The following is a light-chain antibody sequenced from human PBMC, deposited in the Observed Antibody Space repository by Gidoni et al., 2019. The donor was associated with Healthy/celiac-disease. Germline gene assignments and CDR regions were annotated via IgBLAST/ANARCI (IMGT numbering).Light chain of an antibody. CDR2: KDS. CDR1: ALPKQY. J-gene: IGLJ2*01. Sequence: SYELTQPPSVSVSPGQTARITCSGDALPKQYAYWYPQKPGQAPVLVIYKDSERPSGIPERFSGSSSGTTVTLTIRGVQAEDEADYYCQSADSSGTYPQVFGGGTKLTVL. V-gene: IGLV3-25*03. CDR3: QSADSSGTYPQV.